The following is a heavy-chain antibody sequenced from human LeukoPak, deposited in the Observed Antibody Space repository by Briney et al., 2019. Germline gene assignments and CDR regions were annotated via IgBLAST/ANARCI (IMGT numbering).Heavy chain of an antibody. J-gene: IGHJ4*02. CDR3: ARDRWCGGDCYTHYFDY. CDR1: GFTVSSNY. Sequence: PGGSLRLSCAASGFTVSSNYMSWVRQAPGKGLEWVSVIYSGGSTYYADSVKGRFTISRDNAKNSLYLQMNSLRAEDTAVYYCARDRWCGGDCYTHYFDYWGQGTLVTVSS. CDR2: IYSGGST. D-gene: IGHD2-21*02. V-gene: IGHV3-53*01.